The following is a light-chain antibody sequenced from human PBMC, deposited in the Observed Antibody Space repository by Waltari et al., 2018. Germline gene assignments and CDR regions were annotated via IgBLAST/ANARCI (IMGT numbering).Light chain of an antibody. V-gene: IGKV3-11*01. J-gene: IGKJ2*01. CDR3: QQRSSWTPHT. CDR2: DAS. CDR1: QSVGTY. Sequence: EIVLTQSPATLSLSPGETATLSCRASQSVGTYLAWYQQKPGQAPRPLIYDASNRATGIPARFRGSGSGTDFTLTISSLEAEDFAVYYCQQRSSWTPHTFGQGARLEIK.